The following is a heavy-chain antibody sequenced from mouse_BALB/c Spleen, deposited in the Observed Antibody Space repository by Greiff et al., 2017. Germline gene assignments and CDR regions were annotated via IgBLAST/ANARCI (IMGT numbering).Heavy chain of an antibody. CDR1: GFTFSDYY. J-gene: IGHJ4*01. Sequence: EVQLVESGGGLVKPGGSLKLSCAASGFTFSDYYMYWVRQTPEKRLEWVATISDGGSYTYYPDSVKGRFTISRDNAKNNLYLQMSSLKSEDTAMYYCARDGSSSMDYWGQGTSVTVSS. CDR2: ISDGGSYT. V-gene: IGHV5-4*02. CDR3: ARDGSSSMDY.